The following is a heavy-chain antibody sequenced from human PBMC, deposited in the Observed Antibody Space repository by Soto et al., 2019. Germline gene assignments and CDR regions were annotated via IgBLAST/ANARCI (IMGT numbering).Heavy chain of an antibody. J-gene: IGHJ3*02. D-gene: IGHD3-22*01. V-gene: IGHV1-2*02. Sequence: ASVKVSCKASAYMFTGYYIHWVRQAPGQGLEWMGWINPKSGGTKYAEKFQGRVSMTGDTSITTAYMELSSLRSDDTAVYYCATDRVAFDMWGQGTKVTVSS. CDR2: INPKSGGT. CDR3: ATDRVAFDM. CDR1: AYMFTGYY.